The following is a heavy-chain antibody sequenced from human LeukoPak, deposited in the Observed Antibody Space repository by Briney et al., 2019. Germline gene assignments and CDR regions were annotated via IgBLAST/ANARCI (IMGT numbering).Heavy chain of an antibody. V-gene: IGHV3-23*01. CDR1: GFTMSHYG. Sequence: GGSLRLSCAASGFTMSHYGVSWVRQAPGKGLEWISGIRSAVETTHYADTVKGRFIISRDNSKNALSLQLNSLRPEDTALYYCAKHFCTGLDCSLFDSWGQGTLVTVSS. J-gene: IGHJ4*02. CDR3: AKHFCTGLDCSLFDS. CDR2: IRSAVETT. D-gene: IGHD3/OR15-3a*01.